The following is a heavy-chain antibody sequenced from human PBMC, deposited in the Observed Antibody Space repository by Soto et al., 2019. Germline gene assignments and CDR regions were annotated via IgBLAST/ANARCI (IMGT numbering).Heavy chain of an antibody. Sequence: EVQLLESGGGLVQPGGSLRLSCAASGFTFSSYAMSWVRQAPGKGLEWVSAISGSGGSTYYADSVKGRFTISRDNSKNTRYEHMTSLRAKDTAVYYCAKNVWGITIFGGMDVWGHGTTVTVSS. CDR1: GFTFSSYA. J-gene: IGHJ6*02. CDR2: ISGSGGST. V-gene: IGHV3-23*01. CDR3: AKNVWGITIFGGMDV. D-gene: IGHD3-9*01.